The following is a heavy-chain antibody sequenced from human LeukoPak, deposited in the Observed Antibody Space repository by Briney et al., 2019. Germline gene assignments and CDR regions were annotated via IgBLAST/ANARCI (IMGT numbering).Heavy chain of an antibody. CDR2: TSNSGST. J-gene: IGHJ4*02. CDR1: ADSVSSYY. V-gene: IGHV4-59*02. D-gene: IGHD6-13*01. CDR3: ARGIADTYSFDS. Sequence: SETLSLTCTVSADSVSSYYCTWIRQPPGKGLEWIGDTSNSGSTNYNPSLKSRVTISVDKSKNQFSLNLSSVTAADTAVYYCARGIADTYSFDSWGQGTLVTVSS.